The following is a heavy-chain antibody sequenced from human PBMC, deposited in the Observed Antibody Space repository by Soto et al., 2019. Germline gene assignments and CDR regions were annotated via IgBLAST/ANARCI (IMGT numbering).Heavy chain of an antibody. D-gene: IGHD6-19*01. CDR1: GFTFSSYG. CDR2: ISYDGSNK. Sequence: PGGSLRLSCAASGFTFSSYGMHWVRQAPGKGLEWVAVISYDGSNKYYADSVKGRFTISRDNSKNTLYLQMNSLRAEDTAVYYCAKAGPVLHYYYVMDVCGQGTTVTVYS. J-gene: IGHJ6*02. V-gene: IGHV3-30*18. CDR3: AKAGPVLHYYYVMDV.